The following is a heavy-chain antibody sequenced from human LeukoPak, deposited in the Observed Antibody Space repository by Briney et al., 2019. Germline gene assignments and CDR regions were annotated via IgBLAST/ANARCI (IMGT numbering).Heavy chain of an antibody. V-gene: IGHV2-5*02. CDR3: AHRGVVTGSPPYFDY. Sequence: SGPTLVKPTQTLTLTCTFSGFSLSTSGVGVGWIRQPPGKALEWHALIYWDDDKRYSPSLKTRLTITKDTSKNQVVLTMTNMDPVDTATYFCAHRGVVTGSPPYFDYWGQGTLVTVSS. D-gene: IGHD2-21*02. J-gene: IGHJ4*02. CDR2: IYWDDDK. CDR1: GFSLSTSGVG.